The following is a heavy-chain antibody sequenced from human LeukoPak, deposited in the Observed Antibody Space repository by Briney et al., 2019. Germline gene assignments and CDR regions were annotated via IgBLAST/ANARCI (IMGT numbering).Heavy chain of an antibody. CDR1: GYTFTEYP. V-gene: IGHV1-3*01. J-gene: IGHJ4*02. CDR3: ATGGRMGATSLYY. D-gene: IGHD1-26*01. Sequence: ASVKVSCKASGYTFTEYPIHWVRQVPGQRPGGMGWIVVGNGNTKYSQKFQGRVTITRVTSAVADYMELNSLTSEDTAVYYCATGGRMGATSLYYWGQGTLVTVSS. CDR2: IVVGNGNT.